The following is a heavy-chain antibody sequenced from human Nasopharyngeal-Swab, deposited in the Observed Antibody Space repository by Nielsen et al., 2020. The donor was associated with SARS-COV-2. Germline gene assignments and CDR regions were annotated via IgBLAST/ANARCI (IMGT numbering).Heavy chain of an antibody. CDR1: GFPFRNYY. V-gene: IGHV3-7*04. D-gene: IGHD2-21*02. CDR3: ARESVVTGMDDATDI. Sequence: GGSLRLSCAASGFPFRNYYMTWVRQPPGKGLDRVANIKQGGSEQFYVDSVKGRFTISRDDAKNSVYLQMNSLRAEDTAVYYCARESVVTGMDDATDIWGQGTMVTVSS. CDR2: IKQGGSEQ. J-gene: IGHJ3*02.